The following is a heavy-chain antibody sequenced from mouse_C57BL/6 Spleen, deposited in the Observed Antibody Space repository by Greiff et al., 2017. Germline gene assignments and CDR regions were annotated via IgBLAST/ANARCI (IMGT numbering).Heavy chain of an antibody. V-gene: IGHV1-15*01. J-gene: IGHJ4*01. Sequence: QVQLKQSGAELVRPGASVTLSCKASGYTFTDYEMHWVKQTPVHGLEWIGAIDPETGGTAYNQKFKGKAILTADKSSSTAYMELRSLTSEDSAVYYCTRILGKGYAMDYWGQGTSVTVSS. CDR1: GYTFTDYE. D-gene: IGHD1-1*01. CDR3: TRILGKGYAMDY. CDR2: IDPETGGT.